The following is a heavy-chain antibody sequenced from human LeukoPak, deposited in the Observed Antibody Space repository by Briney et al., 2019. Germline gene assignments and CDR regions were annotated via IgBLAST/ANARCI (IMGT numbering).Heavy chain of an antibody. CDR1: GFTFSSYS. Sequence: GGSLRLSCAASGFTFSSYSMNWVRQAPGKGLEWVSSISSSSSYIYYADSVKGRFTISRDNAKNSLYLQMNSLRAEDTAVYYCARARFGGYYFDYWGQGTLVTVSS. D-gene: IGHD5-12*01. V-gene: IGHV3-21*04. J-gene: IGHJ4*02. CDR2: ISSSSSYI. CDR3: ARARFGGYYFDY.